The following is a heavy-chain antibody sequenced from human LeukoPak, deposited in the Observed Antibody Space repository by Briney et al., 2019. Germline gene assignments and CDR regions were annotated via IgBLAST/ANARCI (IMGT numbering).Heavy chain of an antibody. V-gene: IGHV3-48*03. J-gene: IGHJ4*02. Sequence: GGSLRLSCAASGFTFSSYEINWVRQAAAKGLAWVSYISSICSPIYYPEAAKGRFTISRDNAKNSLYLQMSSLRVEATAVYYCTRDPRHLDSWGQGTLVTVSS. CDR3: TRDPRHLDS. D-gene: IGHD6-6*01. CDR1: GFTFSSYE. CDR2: ISSICSPI.